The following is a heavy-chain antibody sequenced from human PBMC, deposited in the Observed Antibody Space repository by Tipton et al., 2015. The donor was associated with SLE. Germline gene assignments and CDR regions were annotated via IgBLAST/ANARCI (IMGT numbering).Heavy chain of an antibody. CDR1: GYSIGSGYY. J-gene: IGHJ5*02. CDR2: MYHSGDT. V-gene: IGHV4-38-2*02. Sequence: TLSLTCTVSGYSIGSGYYWGWIRQPPGKGLEWIGSMYHSGDTFYNPSLKSRLTISVDTSKNQFSLKLSSVTAADTAVYYCARGKPWFDPWGQGTLVTVSS. CDR3: ARGKPWFDP.